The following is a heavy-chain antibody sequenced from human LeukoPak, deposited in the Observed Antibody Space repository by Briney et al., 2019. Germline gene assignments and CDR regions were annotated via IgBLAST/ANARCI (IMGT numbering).Heavy chain of an antibody. D-gene: IGHD6-13*01. CDR2: ISGSGGST. CDR3: AKETPRYSSSWPNPDY. J-gene: IGHJ4*02. V-gene: IGHV3-23*01. CDR1: GFTFSSYA. Sequence: PGGSLRLSCAASGFTFSSYAMSWVRQAPGKGLEWVSAISGSGGSTYYADSVKGRFTISRDNSKNTLYLQMNSLRAEDTAVYYCAKETPRYSSSWPNPDYWGQGTLVTVSS.